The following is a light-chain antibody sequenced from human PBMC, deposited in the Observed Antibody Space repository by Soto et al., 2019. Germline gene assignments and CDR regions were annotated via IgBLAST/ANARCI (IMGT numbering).Light chain of an antibody. V-gene: IGKV1-6*01. Sequence: AIQITHSPSSLSASVGDRVTITCRASQGIRNDLGWYQQKPGKAPKLLIHAASSLQSGVPSRFSGSGSGTDFTLTISSLQPEDFATYYCLQDYNYPLTFGGGTKVEIK. J-gene: IGKJ4*01. CDR1: QGIRND. CDR3: LQDYNYPLT. CDR2: AAS.